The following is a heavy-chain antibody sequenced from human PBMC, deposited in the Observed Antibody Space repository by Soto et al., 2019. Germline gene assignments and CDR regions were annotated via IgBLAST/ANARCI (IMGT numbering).Heavy chain of an antibody. V-gene: IGHV4-34*01. CDR1: GGSFSGYY. D-gene: IGHD1-7*01. J-gene: IGHJ5*02. Sequence: SETLSLTCAVYGGSFSGYYWSWIRQPPGKGLEWIGEINHSGSTNYNPSLKSRVTISLDTSKNQFSLKLSSVTAADTAAYYCARDGQTGTTDYNWFDPWGQGTLVTVSS. CDR2: INHSGST. CDR3: ARDGQTGTTDYNWFDP.